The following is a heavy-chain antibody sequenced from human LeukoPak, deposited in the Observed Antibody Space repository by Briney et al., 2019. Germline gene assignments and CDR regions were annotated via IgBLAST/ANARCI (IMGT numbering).Heavy chain of an antibody. J-gene: IGHJ3*02. D-gene: IGHD3-22*01. CDR2: ISGSGGGT. Sequence: GGSLRLSCAASGFTFSSYAMSWVRQAPGKGLEGVSAISGSGGGTYYTDSVKGRFTISRDNSKNTLYLQMNSLRAEDTAVYYCAKDLYYYDSSGYHDAFDIWGQGTMVTVSS. CDR3: AKDLYYYDSSGYHDAFDI. V-gene: IGHV3-23*01. CDR1: GFTFSSYA.